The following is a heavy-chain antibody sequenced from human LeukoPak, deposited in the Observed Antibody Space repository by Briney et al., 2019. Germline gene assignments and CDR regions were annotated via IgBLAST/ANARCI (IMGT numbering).Heavy chain of an antibody. CDR2: IYYSGST. Sequence: PSQTLSLTCTVSGGSISSGDCYWSWIRQPTGKGLEWIGYIYYSGSTYYNPSLKSRVTISVDTSKNQFSLKLSSVTAADTAVYYCARANRDGYNPFDYWGQGTLVTVSS. J-gene: IGHJ4*02. V-gene: IGHV4-30-4*01. D-gene: IGHD5-24*01. CDR3: ARANRDGYNPFDY. CDR1: GGSISSGDCY.